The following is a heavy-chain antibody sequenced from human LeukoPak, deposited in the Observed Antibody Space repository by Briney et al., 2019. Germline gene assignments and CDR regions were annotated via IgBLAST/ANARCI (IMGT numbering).Heavy chain of an antibody. V-gene: IGHV3-30-3*01. J-gene: IGHJ4*02. Sequence: PGGSLRLSCAASGFTFSSYAMHWVRQAPGKGLEWVALISYDGSDKYYADSVKGRFTISRDNSENTLYLRVNSLRAEDTAVYYCARAVGYFDSRRLDYWGQGTLVTVSS. D-gene: IGHD3-22*01. CDR1: GFTFSSYA. CDR3: ARAVGYFDSRRLDY. CDR2: ISYDGSDK.